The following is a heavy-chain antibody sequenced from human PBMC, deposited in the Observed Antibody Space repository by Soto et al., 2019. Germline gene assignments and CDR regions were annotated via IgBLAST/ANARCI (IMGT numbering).Heavy chain of an antibody. J-gene: IGHJ5*02. CDR2: ISYDGSNK. D-gene: IGHD3-10*01. CDR3: AKEAGYYGSVNWFDP. Sequence: GGSLRLSCAASGFTFSSYGMHWVRQAPGKGLEWVAVISYDGSNKYYADSVKGRFTISRDNSKNTLYLQMNSLRAEDTAVYYCAKEAGYYGSVNWFDPWGQGTLVTVSS. CDR1: GFTFSSYG. V-gene: IGHV3-30*18.